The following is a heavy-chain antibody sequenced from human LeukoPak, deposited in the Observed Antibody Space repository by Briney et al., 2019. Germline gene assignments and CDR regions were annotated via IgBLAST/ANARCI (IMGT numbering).Heavy chain of an antibody. Sequence: GGSLRLSCAASGFTFSSYSMNWVRQAPGKGLEWVSYISSSSSTIYYADSVKGRFTISRDNAKNSLYLQMNSLRAEDTAVYYCARCAGYCSGGSCYSLSYYYYYMDVWDKGTTVTVSS. CDR2: ISSSSSTI. J-gene: IGHJ6*03. CDR3: ARCAGYCSGGSCYSLSYYYYYMDV. V-gene: IGHV3-48*01. CDR1: GFTFSSYS. D-gene: IGHD2-15*01.